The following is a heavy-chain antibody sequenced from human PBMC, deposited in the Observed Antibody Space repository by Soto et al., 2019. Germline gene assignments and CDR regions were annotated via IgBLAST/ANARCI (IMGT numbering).Heavy chain of an antibody. V-gene: IGHV3-23*01. CDR2: ISGSGGST. CDR3: ANKRGSSSWYRYSFDI. CDR1: GFTFSSYA. J-gene: IGHJ3*02. D-gene: IGHD6-13*01. Sequence: EVQLLESGGGLVQPGGSLRLSCAASGFTFSSYAMSWVRQAPGKGLEWVSAISGSGGSTYYADSVKGRFTISRDNSKNTLYVQMNALRAEDTAVYDCANKRGSSSWYRYSFDIWGQGTIVTVCS.